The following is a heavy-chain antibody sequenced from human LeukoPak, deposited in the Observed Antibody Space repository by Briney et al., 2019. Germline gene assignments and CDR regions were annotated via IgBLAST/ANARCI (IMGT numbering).Heavy chain of an antibody. J-gene: IGHJ4*02. CDR1: GYNYTYYW. D-gene: IGHD3-22*01. V-gene: IGHV5-51*01. CDR2: IYPGDSDT. Sequence: GESLKISCKGSGYNYTYYWIGWVLQMPGKGLEWMGIIYPGDSDTTYSPSFQGQVTISADKSISTAYLQWSSLKASETAIYYCARHPNFYSSSDYWGQGTLVTVSS. CDR3: ARHPNFYSSSDY.